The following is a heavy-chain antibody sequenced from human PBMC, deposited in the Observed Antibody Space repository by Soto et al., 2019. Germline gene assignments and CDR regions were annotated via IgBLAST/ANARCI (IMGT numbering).Heavy chain of an antibody. V-gene: IGHV2-26*01. D-gene: IGHD6-13*01. Sequence: QVTLKESGPVLAKPTETLTLTCTVSGFSLSNAGMGVSWIRQPPGKALEWLAHIFSNDEKSYSTSLKRRLTISKDTSKSQVVLTMTNMDPVDTATFYCARYLPYSSNFFDCWGQGTLVTVSS. CDR1: GFSLSNAGMG. CDR3: ARYLPYSSNFFDC. CDR2: IFSNDEK. J-gene: IGHJ4*02.